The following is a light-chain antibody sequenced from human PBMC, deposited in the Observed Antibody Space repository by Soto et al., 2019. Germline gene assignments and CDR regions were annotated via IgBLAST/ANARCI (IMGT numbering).Light chain of an antibody. CDR1: QSISSW. CDR2: DAS. Sequence: DIQMTKTPSTLSASVGDRGTITCRASQSISSWLAWYQQKPGKAPKLLIYDASSLESGVPSRFSGGGSGTEFTLTISSLQPDDFATYYCQQYNSYWTFGQGTKVDIK. V-gene: IGKV1-5*01. J-gene: IGKJ1*01. CDR3: QQYNSYWT.